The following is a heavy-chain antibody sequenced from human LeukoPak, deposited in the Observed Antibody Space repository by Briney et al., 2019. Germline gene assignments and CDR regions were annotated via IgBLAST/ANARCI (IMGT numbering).Heavy chain of an antibody. CDR1: GYTFTSYD. V-gene: IGHV1-8*01. D-gene: IGHD2-15*01. CDR3: TGSGVGARRRIDY. Sequence: GASVKVSCKASGYTFTSYDINWVRQATGQGLGWMGWMNPKSGNTGYAQKFQGRVTMTSSTSINTAYMELNSLTSEDTAVYYCTGSGVGARRRIDYWGQGSLVTVSS. CDR2: MNPKSGNT. J-gene: IGHJ4*02.